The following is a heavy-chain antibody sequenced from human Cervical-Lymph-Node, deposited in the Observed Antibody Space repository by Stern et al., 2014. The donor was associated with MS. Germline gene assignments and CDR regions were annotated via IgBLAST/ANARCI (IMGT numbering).Heavy chain of an antibody. D-gene: IGHD1-26*01. J-gene: IGHJ5*02. CDR1: GYSINNDYS. CDR3: ANSGSYPHRFDP. Sequence: QVQLQESGPGLVKPSETLSLTCTVSGYSINNDYSWGWIRQPPGKGLEWIGSVFHSGSTYYNPSLKSRVTISLDMSKNQFSLRLSSLTAADTAVYYCANSGSYPHRFDPWGQGTLVTVSS. V-gene: IGHV4-38-2*02. CDR2: VFHSGST.